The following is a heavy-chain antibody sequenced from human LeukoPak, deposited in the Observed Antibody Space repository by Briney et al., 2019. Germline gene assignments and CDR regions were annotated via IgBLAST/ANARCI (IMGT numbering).Heavy chain of an antibody. V-gene: IGHV3-30*04. CDR3: ARDEWCQLLFRFDY. J-gene: IGHJ4*02. CDR2: ISYDGSNK. Sequence: PGSPLRLSCAASGFIFSSYAMHWVREATGRGLGWVAVISYDGSNKYYADSVKGRFTISRDNSKNTLYLQMNSLRGEDTAVYYCARDEWCQLLFRFDYWGQGTLVTVSS. CDR1: GFIFSSYA. D-gene: IGHD2-2*01.